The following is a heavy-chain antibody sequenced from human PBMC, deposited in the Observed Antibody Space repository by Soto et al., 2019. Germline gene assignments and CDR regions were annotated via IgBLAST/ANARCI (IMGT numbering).Heavy chain of an antibody. V-gene: IGHV4-34*01. CDR1: GGSFSGYY. D-gene: IGHD3-3*01. Sequence: QVQLQQWGAGLLKPSETLSLTCAVNGGSFSGYYWTWIRQSPGQGPEWGGEINQSGSTKYHPSLKRRVTMSVDTAKNHFSLQLTPVTAADTAVYYCARNGSYYDFWSGHYSGGGMDVWGQGTTVTVSS. J-gene: IGHJ6*02. CDR2: INQSGST. CDR3: ARNGSYYDFWSGHYSGGGMDV.